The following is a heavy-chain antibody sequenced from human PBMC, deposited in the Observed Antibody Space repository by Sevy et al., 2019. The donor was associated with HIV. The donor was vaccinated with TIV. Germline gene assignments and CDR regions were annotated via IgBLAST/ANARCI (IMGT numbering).Heavy chain of an antibody. CDR2: IRNRADSYTT. D-gene: IGHD6-13*01. J-gene: IGHJ4*02. CDR3: ATHAGIAAAGRVFDY. CDR1: GFTFSDHY. Sequence: GGSLRLSCAASGFTFSDHYMEWVRQAPGKGLVWVGRIRNRADSYTTEYAASVKGRFTISRDDSKNSLYLLMNSLKTEDTAVYYCATHAGIAAAGRVFDYWGQGTLVTVSS. V-gene: IGHV3-72*01.